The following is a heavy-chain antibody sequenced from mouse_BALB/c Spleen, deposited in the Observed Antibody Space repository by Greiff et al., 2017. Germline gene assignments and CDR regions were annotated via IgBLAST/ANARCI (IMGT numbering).Heavy chain of an antibody. J-gene: IGHJ3*01. CDR2: ISSGGSYT. Sequence: EVKLVESGGGLVKPGGSLKLSCAASGFTFSSYAMSWVRQTPEKRLEWVATISSGGSYTYYPDSVKGRFTISRDNAKNTLYLQMSSLRSEDTAMYYCARHDYAAWFADWGQGTLVTVSA. CDR1: GFTFSSYA. V-gene: IGHV5-9-3*01. CDR3: ARHDYAAWFAD. D-gene: IGHD2-4*01.